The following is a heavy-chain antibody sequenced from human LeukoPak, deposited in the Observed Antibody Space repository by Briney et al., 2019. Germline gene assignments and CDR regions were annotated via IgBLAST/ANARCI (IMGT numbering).Heavy chain of an antibody. CDR1: GFSLSTSGVG. CDR3: AHRYPGYSGYDGRDYFDY. J-gene: IGHJ4*02. Sequence: SGPTLVKPXQTLTLTCTFSGFSLSTSGVGVGWIRQPPGKALEWLALIYWDDDKRYSPSLKSRLTITKDTSKNQVVLTMTNMDPVDTATYYCAHRYPGYSGYDGRDYFDYWGQGTLVTVSS. V-gene: IGHV2-5*02. CDR2: IYWDDDK. D-gene: IGHD5-12*01.